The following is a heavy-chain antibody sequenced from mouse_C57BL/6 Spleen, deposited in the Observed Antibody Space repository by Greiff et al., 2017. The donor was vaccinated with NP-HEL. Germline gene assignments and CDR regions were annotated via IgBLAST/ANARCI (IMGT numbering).Heavy chain of an antibody. Sequence: EVQRVESGPELVKPGASVKISCKASGYSFTDYNMNWVKQSNGKSLEWIGVINPNYGTTSYNQKFKGKATLTVDQSSSTAYMQLNSLTSEDSAVYYCARGAITTVVGRDWFDYWGQGTTLTVSS. J-gene: IGHJ2*01. CDR1: GYSFTDYN. CDR3: ARGAITTVVGRDWFDY. V-gene: IGHV1-39*01. D-gene: IGHD1-1*01. CDR2: INPNYGTT.